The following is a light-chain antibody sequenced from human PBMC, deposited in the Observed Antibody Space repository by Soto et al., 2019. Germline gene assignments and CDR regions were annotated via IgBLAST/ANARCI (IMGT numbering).Light chain of an antibody. V-gene: IGLV3-21*02. CDR1: IIGRES. J-gene: IGLJ1*01. CDR2: DDS. Sequence: SYDLTEPPAVSVAPGQTAGFTWGGDIIGRESVHWYQQKPGQAPIVVVYDDSDRPSGIPERFSGSSSGNTATLTISGVEAGDEADYYCQVWNSSSDHYVFGTGTKVTVL. CDR3: QVWNSSSDHYV.